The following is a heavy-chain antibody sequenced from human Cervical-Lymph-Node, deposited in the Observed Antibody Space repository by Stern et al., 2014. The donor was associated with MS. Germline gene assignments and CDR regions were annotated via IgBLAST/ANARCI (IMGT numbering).Heavy chain of an antibody. CDR3: AREVWFGESPDYFDY. CDR1: GGSINSGDYY. D-gene: IGHD3-10*01. V-gene: IGHV4-30-4*01. J-gene: IGHJ4*02. Sequence: QVQLQESGPGLVKPSQTLSLTCTVSGGSINSGDYYWSWIRQPPGKGLEWIGYIYYSGSTYYNPSLKSRVTISIDTYKNQFSLELSSVTAADTAIYYCAREVWFGESPDYFDYWGQGTLVTVSS. CDR2: IYYSGST.